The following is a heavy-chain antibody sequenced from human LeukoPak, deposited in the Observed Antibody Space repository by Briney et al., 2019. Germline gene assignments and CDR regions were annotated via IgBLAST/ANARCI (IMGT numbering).Heavy chain of an antibody. V-gene: IGHV4-39*07. CDR2: IYYSGST. D-gene: IGHD1-26*01. CDR1: GGSISSSSYY. Sequence: PSETLSLTCTVSGGSISSSSYYWGWLRQPPGKGLEWIGSIYYSGSTYYNPSLKSRVTISVDTSKNHFSLKLSSVTAADTAVYYCARGGSGSYQIDYWGQGTLVTVSS. J-gene: IGHJ4*02. CDR3: ARGGSGSYQIDY.